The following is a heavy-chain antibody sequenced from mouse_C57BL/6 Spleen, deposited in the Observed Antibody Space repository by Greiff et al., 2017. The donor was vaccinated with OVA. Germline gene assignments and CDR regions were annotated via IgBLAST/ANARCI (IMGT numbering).Heavy chain of an antibody. CDR1: GFSLTSYG. CDR3: ARPLYEYEGAMDY. V-gene: IGHV2-2*01. CDR2: IWSGGST. Sequence: QVQLQQSGPGLVQPSQSLSITCTVSGFSLTSYGVHWVRQSPGKGLEWLGVIWSGGSTDYNAAFISRLSISKDNSKSQVFFKMNSLQADDTAIYYCARPLYEYEGAMDYWGQGTSVTVSS. J-gene: IGHJ4*01. D-gene: IGHD2-4*01.